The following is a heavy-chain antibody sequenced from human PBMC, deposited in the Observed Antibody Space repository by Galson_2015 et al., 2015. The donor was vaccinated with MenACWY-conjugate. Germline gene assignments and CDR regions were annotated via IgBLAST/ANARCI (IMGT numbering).Heavy chain of an antibody. D-gene: IGHD6-19*01. V-gene: IGHV3-48*03. CDR2: ISSSGTTI. CDR3: ARLAVPGLN. J-gene: IGHJ4*02. Sequence: SLGLSCAASAFTFSSFEMNWVRQAPGKGLEWVSYISSSGTTIYYSDSVKGRFTISRDNAKNSLYLQMNSLRAKDTAVYYCARLAVPGLNWGQGTLVTVSS. CDR1: AFTFSSFE.